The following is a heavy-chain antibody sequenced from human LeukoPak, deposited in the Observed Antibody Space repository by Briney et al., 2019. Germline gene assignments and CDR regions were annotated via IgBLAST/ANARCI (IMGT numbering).Heavy chain of an antibody. Sequence: SETLSLTCAAYGGSFSGYYWSWIRQPPGKGLEWIGEINHSGSTNYNPSLKSRVTISVDTPKNQFSLKLSSVTAADTAVYYCASSSWYYFDYWGQGTLVTVSS. J-gene: IGHJ4*02. D-gene: IGHD6-13*01. CDR3: ASSSWYYFDY. V-gene: IGHV4-34*01. CDR1: GGSFSGYY. CDR2: INHSGST.